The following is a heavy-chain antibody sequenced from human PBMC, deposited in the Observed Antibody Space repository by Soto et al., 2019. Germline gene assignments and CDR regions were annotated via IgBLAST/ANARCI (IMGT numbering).Heavy chain of an antibody. CDR2: IYSGGST. CDR1: GFTVSSNY. J-gene: IGHJ3*02. D-gene: IGHD2-15*01. V-gene: IGHV3-53*04. Sequence: GGSLRLSCAASGFTVSSNYMSWVRQAPGKGLEWVSVIYSGGSTYYADSVKGRFTISRHNSKNTLYLQMNSLRAEDTAVYYCARASTPYCSGGSCPGDGAFDIWGQGTMVTVSS. CDR3: ARASTPYCSGGSCPGDGAFDI.